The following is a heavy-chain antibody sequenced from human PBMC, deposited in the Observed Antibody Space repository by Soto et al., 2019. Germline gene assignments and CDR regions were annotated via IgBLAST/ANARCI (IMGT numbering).Heavy chain of an antibody. V-gene: IGHV4-39*07. CDR2: IYYSGST. CDR3: ARDRWLDP. CDR1: GGSTSSSSYY. J-gene: IGHJ5*02. Sequence: SETLSLTCTVSGGSTSSSSYYWGWIRQPPGKGLEWIGSIYYSGSTYYNPSLKSRVTISVDTSKNQFSLKLKSVTAADTAVYYCARDRWLDPWSQGTLVTVSS.